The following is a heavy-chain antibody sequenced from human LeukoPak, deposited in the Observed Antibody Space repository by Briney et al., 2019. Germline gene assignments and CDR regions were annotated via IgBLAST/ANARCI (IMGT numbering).Heavy chain of an antibody. D-gene: IGHD3-9*01. V-gene: IGHV4-39*07. Sequence: SETLSLTCTVSAGSISSSIYYWGWIRQPPGKGLEWIGSIYYSGSTNYNPSLKSRVTISVDTSKNQFSLKLSSVTAADTAVYYCARNPSYYDILTGYYPAFPDYWGQGTLVTVSS. CDR3: ARNPSYYDILTGYYPAFPDY. CDR1: AGSISSSIYY. CDR2: IYYSGST. J-gene: IGHJ4*02.